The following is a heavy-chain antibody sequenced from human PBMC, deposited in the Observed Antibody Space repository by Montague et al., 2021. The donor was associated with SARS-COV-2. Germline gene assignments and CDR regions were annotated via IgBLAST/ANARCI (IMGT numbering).Heavy chain of an antibody. J-gene: IGHJ6*02. Sequence: SETLSLTCTVSGVSISSSRYYWGWIRQPPGKGLEWIGSIYYSGSTYYNPSLKSRVTISVDTSKNQFSLKLSSVTAADTAVYYCARVGRQQLVRLSGMDVWGQGTTVTVSS. D-gene: IGHD6-13*01. CDR1: GVSISSSRYY. CDR2: IYYSGST. CDR3: ARVGRQQLVRLSGMDV. V-gene: IGHV4-39*01.